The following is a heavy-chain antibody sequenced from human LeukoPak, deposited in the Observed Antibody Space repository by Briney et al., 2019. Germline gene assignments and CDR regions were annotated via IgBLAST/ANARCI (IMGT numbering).Heavy chain of an antibody. V-gene: IGHV3-11*04. CDR3: ARAGQLRYMDV. J-gene: IGHJ6*03. Sequence: GGSLRLSCAASGFDFSDYYMSWIRQAPGKGLEWISNIKTTGLTTYYADSVKGRFTISRDNAKNSLFLQMNSLRADDTAIYYCARAGQLRYMDVWGKGTAVTVSS. CDR1: GFDFSDYY. CDR2: IKTTGLTT.